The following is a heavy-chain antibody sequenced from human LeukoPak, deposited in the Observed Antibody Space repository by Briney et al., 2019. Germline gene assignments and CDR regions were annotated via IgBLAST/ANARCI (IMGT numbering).Heavy chain of an antibody. D-gene: IGHD6-19*01. V-gene: IGHV3-7*03. CDR2: IKQDGSDK. J-gene: IGHJ4*02. CDR3: ARDIGWFRFDY. CDR1: GFTFSSHS. Sequence: GGSLRLSCAASGFTFSSHSMNWVRQAPGKGLEWVANIKQDGSDKYYVDSVRGRFAISRDNAKSSLFLQMNSLRAEDTAVYYCARDIGWFRFDYWGQGTLVIVSS.